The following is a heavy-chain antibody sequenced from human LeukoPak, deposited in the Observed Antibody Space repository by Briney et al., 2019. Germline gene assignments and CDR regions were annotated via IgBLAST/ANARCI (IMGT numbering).Heavy chain of an antibody. V-gene: IGHV5-51*01. CDR1: GYSFTSYW. J-gene: IGHJ4*02. CDR3: ARGVLCSGGSCYSASFDY. D-gene: IGHD2-15*01. CDR2: IYPGDSDT. Sequence: VASVKISCKGSGYSFTSYWIGWVRQMPGKGLEWMGIIYPGDSDTRYSPSFQGQVTISADKSISTAYLQRSSLKASDTAMYYCARGVLCSGGSCYSASFDYWGQGTLVTVSS.